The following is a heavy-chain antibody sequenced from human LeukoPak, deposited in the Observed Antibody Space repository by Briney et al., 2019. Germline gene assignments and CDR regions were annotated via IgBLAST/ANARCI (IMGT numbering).Heavy chain of an antibody. CDR1: GFTFSSYG. D-gene: IGHD3-10*01. V-gene: IGHV3-33*01. CDR2: IWYDGSNK. CDR3: ARGPFGELLREYFQH. J-gene: IGHJ1*01. Sequence: GGSLRLSCAAAGFTFSSYGMHWGRQAPGKGLEWGAVIWYDGSNKYYADSVKGRFTISRDTSKNTLYLQMNSLRTEDTAVYYCARGPFGELLREYFQHWGQGTLVTVSS.